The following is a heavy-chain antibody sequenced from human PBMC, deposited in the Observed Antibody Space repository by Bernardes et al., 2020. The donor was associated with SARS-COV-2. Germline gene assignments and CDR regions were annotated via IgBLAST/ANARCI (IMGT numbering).Heavy chain of an antibody. V-gene: IGHV4-4*07. D-gene: IGHD2-2*01. Sequence: SETLSLTCTVSGDSISNYYWSWIRKPAGKGLEWIGRIYSSGSTNYNPSPKSRVTMSVDTSKNQFSLKVSSVTAADTAVYYCARDTVVVPASIQHIYYDLDVWGQGTTVTVSS. CDR3: ARDTVVVPASIQHIYYDLDV. CDR2: IYSSGST. J-gene: IGHJ6*02. CDR1: GDSISNYY.